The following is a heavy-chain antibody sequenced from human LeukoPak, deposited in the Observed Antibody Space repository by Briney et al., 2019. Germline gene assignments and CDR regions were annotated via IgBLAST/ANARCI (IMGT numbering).Heavy chain of an antibody. Sequence: GGSLRLSCAASGFTFSDYYMSWIRQAPGKGLEWVSYSSRRGSTICYADSVKGRFTISRDNVKNSLYLQMNSLRAEDTAVYYCARGPWSGTNDYWGQGTLVTVSS. CDR1: GFTFSDYY. V-gene: IGHV3-11*01. J-gene: IGHJ4*02. CDR2: SSRRGSTI. D-gene: IGHD1-7*01. CDR3: ARGPWSGTNDY.